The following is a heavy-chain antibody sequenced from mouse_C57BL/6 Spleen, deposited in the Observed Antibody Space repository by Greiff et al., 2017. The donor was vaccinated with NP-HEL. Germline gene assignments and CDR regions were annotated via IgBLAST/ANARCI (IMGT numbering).Heavy chain of an antibody. V-gene: IGHV5-17*01. Sequence: EVMLVESGGGLVKPGGSLKLSCAASGFTFSDYGMHWVRQAPEKGLEWVAYISSGSSTIYYADTVKGRFTISRDNAKNTLFLQMTRLRSEDTAMYYCARQDDCYYEGAMDYWGQGTSVTVSS. J-gene: IGHJ4*01. CDR2: ISSGSSTI. D-gene: IGHD2-3*01. CDR3: ARQDDCYYEGAMDY. CDR1: GFTFSDYG.